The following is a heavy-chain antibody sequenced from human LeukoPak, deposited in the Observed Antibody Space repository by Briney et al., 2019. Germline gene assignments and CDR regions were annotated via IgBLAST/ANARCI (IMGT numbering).Heavy chain of an antibody. CDR3: ASQYSSRTYDY. Sequence: PGGSLRPSCAASGFTFSSYWMSWVRQAPGKGLEWVANIKQDGSEKYYVDSVKGRFTISRDNAKNSLYLQMNSLRAEDTAVYYCASQYSSRTYDYWGQGTLVTVSS. CDR1: GFTFSSYW. J-gene: IGHJ4*02. CDR2: IKQDGSEK. V-gene: IGHV3-7*05. D-gene: IGHD6-13*01.